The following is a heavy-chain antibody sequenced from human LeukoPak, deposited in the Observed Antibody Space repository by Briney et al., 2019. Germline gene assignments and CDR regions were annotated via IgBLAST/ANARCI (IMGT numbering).Heavy chain of an antibody. CDR2: ISGSGSST. D-gene: IGHD6-19*01. J-gene: IGHJ4*02. CDR1: GFTFSSYA. Sequence: GGSLRLSCAASGFTFSSYAMSWVCQAPGKGLEWVSAISGSGSSTYSADSVKGRFTISRDNSKNTLYLQINSLRAEDTAVYYCAKDALRSSGWYYFDYWGQGTLVAVSS. V-gene: IGHV3-23*01. CDR3: AKDALRSSGWYYFDY.